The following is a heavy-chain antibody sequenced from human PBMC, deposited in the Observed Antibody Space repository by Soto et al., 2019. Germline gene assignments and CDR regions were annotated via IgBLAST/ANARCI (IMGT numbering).Heavy chain of an antibody. D-gene: IGHD6-13*01. J-gene: IGHJ4*02. V-gene: IGHV3-13*01. CDR2: IGTAGDT. CDR1: GFTFSGFD. Sequence: GGSLRLSCEASGFTFSGFDMHWVRQPTGKGLEWVSSIGTAGDTYYAVSVRGRFTISRDNAKNSLSLQMNSLRAGDMAVYFCAKTKEIGTHFFDSWGQGTQVTVSS. CDR3: AKTKEIGTHFFDS.